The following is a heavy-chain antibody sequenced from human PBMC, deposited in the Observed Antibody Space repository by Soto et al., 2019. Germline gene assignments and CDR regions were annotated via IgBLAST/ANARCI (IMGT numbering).Heavy chain of an antibody. Sequence: SGPTLVNPTQTLTLTCTFFGFSLSTSGMCVSWIRQPPGKALEWLALIDWDDDKYYSTSLKTRLTISKDTSKNQVVLTMTNMDPVDTATYYCARTYSNYPYYYYGMDVWGQGTTVTVSS. V-gene: IGHV2-70*01. CDR2: IDWDDDK. D-gene: IGHD4-4*01. CDR3: ARTYSNYPYYYYGMDV. CDR1: GFSLSTSGMC. J-gene: IGHJ6*02.